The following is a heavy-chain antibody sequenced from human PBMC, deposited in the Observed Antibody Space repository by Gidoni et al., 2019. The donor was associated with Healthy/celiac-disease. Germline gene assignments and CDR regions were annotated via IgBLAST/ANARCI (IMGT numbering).Heavy chain of an antibody. D-gene: IGHD2-21*01. J-gene: IGHJ4*02. CDR2: LSSSSSTI. CDR1: GFPFSSYS. V-gene: IGHV3-48*02. Sequence: EVQLVESGGGLVQPGGSLRPSCEASGFPFSSYSMNWVRQAPGKGLEWVSYLSSSSSTIYYADSVKGRFTISRDNDKNSLYLQMNSLRDEDTAVYYCATQGDGYNPLGYWGQGTLVTVSS. CDR3: ATQGDGYNPLGY.